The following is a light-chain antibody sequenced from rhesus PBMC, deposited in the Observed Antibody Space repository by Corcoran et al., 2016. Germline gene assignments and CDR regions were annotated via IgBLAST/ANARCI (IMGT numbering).Light chain of an antibody. CDR1: QGISSW. CDR2: KAS. CDR3: KQYYSRPWT. J-gene: IGKJ1*01. V-gene: IGKV1-21*01. Sequence: DIQMTQSPSSLSASVGDTVTITFRASQGISSWLALYQQKPGKAPKLLIYKASRLQSGVPSRFSGRGSGTDFTLTINSLQSNDFATYCCKQYYSRPWTFGQGTKVEIK.